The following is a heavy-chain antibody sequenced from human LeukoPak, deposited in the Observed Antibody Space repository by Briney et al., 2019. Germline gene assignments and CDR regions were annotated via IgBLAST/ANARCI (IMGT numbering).Heavy chain of an antibody. CDR1: GGSFSGYY. J-gene: IGHJ4*02. D-gene: IGHD3-22*01. CDR3: AREDDSSGYYYV. Sequence: PSETLSLTCAVYGGSFSGYYWSWIRQPPGKGLEWIGEINHSGSTNYNPSLKSRVTISVDTSKNQFSLKLSSVTAADTAVYYCAREDDSSGYYYVWGQGTLVTVSS. V-gene: IGHV4-34*01. CDR2: INHSGST.